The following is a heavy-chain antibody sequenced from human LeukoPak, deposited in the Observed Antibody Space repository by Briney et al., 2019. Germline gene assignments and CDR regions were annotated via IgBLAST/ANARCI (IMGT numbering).Heavy chain of an antibody. CDR1: GYTFTSYG. J-gene: IGHJ5*02. V-gene: IGHV1-18*01. D-gene: IGHD2-15*01. CDR2: ISAYNGNT. CDR3: ARDLYGYCSGGSCSGRFDP. Sequence: ASVKVSCKASGYTFTSYGISWVRQAPGQGLEWMGWISAYNGNTNYAQKLQGRVTMTTDTSTSTAYMELRSLRSDDTAVYYCARDLYGYCSGGSCSGRFDPWGQGTLVTVPS.